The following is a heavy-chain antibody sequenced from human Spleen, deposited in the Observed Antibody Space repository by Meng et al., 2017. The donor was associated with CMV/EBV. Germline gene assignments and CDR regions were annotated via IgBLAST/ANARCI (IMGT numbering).Heavy chain of an antibody. CDR1: GFSGSNNS. D-gene: IGHD6-13*01. Sequence: GGSLRLSCAASGFSGSNNSSTWVRQAPGKGLEWVSAISGSGGSTYYADSVKGRFTISRDNSKNTLYLQMNSLRAEDTAVYYCAKAMGSSWYYFDYWGQGTLVTVS. CDR3: AKAMGSSWYYFDY. V-gene: IGHV3-23*01. CDR2: ISGSGGST. J-gene: IGHJ4*02.